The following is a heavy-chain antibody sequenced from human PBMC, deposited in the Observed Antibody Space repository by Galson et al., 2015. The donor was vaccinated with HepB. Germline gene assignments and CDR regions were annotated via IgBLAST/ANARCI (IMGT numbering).Heavy chain of an antibody. J-gene: IGHJ4*02. CDR3: AYETVTYDY. D-gene: IGHD4-17*01. V-gene: IGHV2-5*02. CDR1: GFSLSTSGVG. CDR2: IYWDDDK. Sequence: PALVKPTQTLTLTCTFSGFSLSTSGVGVGWIRQPPGKALEWLALIYWDDDKRYSPSLKSRLTITKDTSKNQVVPTMTNMDPVDTATDYGAYETVTYDYWGQGTLVTVSS.